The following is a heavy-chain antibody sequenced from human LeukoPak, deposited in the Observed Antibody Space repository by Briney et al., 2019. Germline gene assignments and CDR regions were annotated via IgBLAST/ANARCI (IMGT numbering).Heavy chain of an antibody. D-gene: IGHD6-25*01. J-gene: IGHJ6*03. Sequence: AGGSLRLSCAASGFTFSSYGMHWVRQAPGKGLEWVAFIRYDGSNKYYADSVKGRFTISRDNSKNTLYLQMNSLRAEDTAVYYCAKDSGYYYYMDVWGKGTTVTVSS. CDR2: IRYDGSNK. CDR3: AKDSGYYYYMDV. CDR1: GFTFSSYG. V-gene: IGHV3-30*02.